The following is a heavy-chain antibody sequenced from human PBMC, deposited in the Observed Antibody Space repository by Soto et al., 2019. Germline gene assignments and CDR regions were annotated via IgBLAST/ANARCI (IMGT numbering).Heavy chain of an antibody. CDR1: GFTFNTHW. V-gene: IGHV3-74*01. D-gene: IGHD3-3*01. Sequence: EVQLVESGGGVVQPGGSLRLSCTASGFTFNTHWMHWDRQSPGKGLVWVSRIDFDGITTNYADSVKGRLTFSRDKAKNTVYLHVNTMRDEDTAVYYCARGGAIGGYYWGQGTLGTVSS. CDR2: IDFDGITT. J-gene: IGHJ4*02. CDR3: ARGGAIGGYY.